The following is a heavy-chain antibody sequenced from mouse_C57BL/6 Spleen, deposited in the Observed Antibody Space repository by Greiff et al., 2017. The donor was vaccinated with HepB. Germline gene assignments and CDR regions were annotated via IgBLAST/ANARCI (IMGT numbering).Heavy chain of an antibody. D-gene: IGHD2-10*01. Sequence: VKLQESGAELVRPGASVKLSCKASGYTFTDYYINWVKQRPGQGLEWIARIYPGSGNTYYNEKFKGKATLTAEKSSSTAYMQLSSLTSEDSAVYFCARGGLLEAMDYWGQGTSVTVSS. J-gene: IGHJ4*01. CDR1: GYTFTDYY. CDR3: ARGGLLEAMDY. V-gene: IGHV1-76*01. CDR2: IYPGSGNT.